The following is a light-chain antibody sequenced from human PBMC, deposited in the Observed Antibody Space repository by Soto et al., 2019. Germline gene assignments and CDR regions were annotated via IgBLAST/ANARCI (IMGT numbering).Light chain of an antibody. J-gene: IGKJ4*01. CDR3: QQFSSYPLT. CDR2: GAS. Sequence: IVFTQSPCTLSLSPGERATLSCRGSQSVSSSYLAWYQQKPGQAPRLLIYGASSRATGIPDRFSGSGSGTDFTLTISRLEPEDFAVYYCQQFSSYPLTFGGGTMVDVK. V-gene: IGKV3-20*01. CDR1: QSVSSSY.